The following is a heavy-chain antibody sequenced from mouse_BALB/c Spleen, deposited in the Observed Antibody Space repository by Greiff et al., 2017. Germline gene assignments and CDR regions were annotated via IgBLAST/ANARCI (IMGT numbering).Heavy chain of an antibody. V-gene: IGHV3-6*02. CDR3: AREGGYYGAC. CDR2: ISYDGSN. Sequence: EVKLQESGPGLVKPSQSLSLTCSVTGYSFTSGYYWNWIRQFPGNKLEWMGYISYDGSNNYNPSLKNRISITRDTSKNQFFLKLNSVTTEDTATYYCAREGGYYGACWGQGTLVTVSA. J-gene: IGHJ3*01. CDR1: GYSFTSGYY. D-gene: IGHD1-2*01.